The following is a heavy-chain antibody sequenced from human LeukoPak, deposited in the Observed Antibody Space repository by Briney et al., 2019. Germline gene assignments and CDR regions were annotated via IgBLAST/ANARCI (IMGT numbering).Heavy chain of an antibody. Sequence: PSQTLSLTCTVSGGSISSGSYYYWSWIRQPAGKGLEWIGRIYTSGNTNYNPSLKSRVTISIDTSKNQVSLKLSSVTAADTAVYYCASEFAMWGQGTLVTVSS. CDR2: IYTSGNT. D-gene: IGHD2-2*01. J-gene: IGHJ4*02. CDR3: ASEFAM. CDR1: GGSISSGSYYY. V-gene: IGHV4-61*02.